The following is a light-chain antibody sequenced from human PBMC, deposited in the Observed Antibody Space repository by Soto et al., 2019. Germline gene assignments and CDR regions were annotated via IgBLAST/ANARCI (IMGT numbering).Light chain of an antibody. Sequence: QSVLTQPASVSGSPGQSITISCTGTSSDIGGYKYVSWYQQHPGKVPKLLIYDVNNRPSGVSDRFSGSKSGNTASLTISGLQAEDEAEYSCCSDTRSTSLVFGGGTKLTVL. CDR3: CSDTRSTSLV. CDR1: SSDIGGYKY. V-gene: IGLV2-14*03. J-gene: IGLJ2*01. CDR2: DVN.